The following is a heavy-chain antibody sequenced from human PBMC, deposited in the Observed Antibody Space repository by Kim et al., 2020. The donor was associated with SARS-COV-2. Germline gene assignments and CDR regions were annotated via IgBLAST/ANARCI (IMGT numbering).Heavy chain of an antibody. CDR2: T. Sequence: TNYTPSLKSRVTISVDKSKNQFSLKLSSVTAADTAVYYCVVVTAIYYFDYWGQGTLVTVSS. J-gene: IGHJ4*02. D-gene: IGHD2-21*02. CDR3: VVVTAIYYFDY. V-gene: IGHV4-4*02.